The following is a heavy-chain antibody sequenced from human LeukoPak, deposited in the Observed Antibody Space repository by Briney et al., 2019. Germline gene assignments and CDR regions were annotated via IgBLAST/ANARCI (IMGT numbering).Heavy chain of an antibody. D-gene: IGHD3-3*01. CDR1: GFTFGDYA. J-gene: IGHJ4*02. CDR2: IRSKAYGGTT. V-gene: IGHV3-49*04. Sequence: GGSLSLSCTASGFTFGDYAMSWVRQAPGKGLEWVGFIRSKAYGGTTEYAASVKGRFTISRDDSKSIAYLQMNSLKTEDTAVYYCTRDRDFWSGPEYYFDYWGQGTLVTVSS. CDR3: TRDRDFWSGPEYYFDY.